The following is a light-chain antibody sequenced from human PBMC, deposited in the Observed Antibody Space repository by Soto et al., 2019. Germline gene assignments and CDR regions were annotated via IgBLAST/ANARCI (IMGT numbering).Light chain of an antibody. CDR1: QSVNSD. CDR2: GAT. CDR3: QQYDNWPPLT. Sequence: EIVMTQSPATLSVSPGERATLSCRASQSVNSDLAWYQQKPGQAPRLLIYGATYRATGIPARFSGSGSGTDFTLSISSLQSEDFAVYYCQQYDNWPPLTFGPGTKVDIK. V-gene: IGKV3-15*01. J-gene: IGKJ3*01.